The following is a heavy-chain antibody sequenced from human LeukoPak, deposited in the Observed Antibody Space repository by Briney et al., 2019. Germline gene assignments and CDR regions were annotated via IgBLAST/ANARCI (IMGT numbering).Heavy chain of an antibody. CDR3: AHRKNYYDSSVFDN. D-gene: IGHD3-22*01. CDR1: GFSLNTRGVG. V-gene: IGHV2-5*05. J-gene: IGHJ4*02. Sequence: ESGPTLVNPTQTLTLTCTFSGFSLNTRGVGVGWIRQPPGRALKWLALIYWDDDRRYGPSLKSRLTITKDTSRNQVVLTMTNMDPVDTATYFCAHRKNYYDSSVFDNWGQGTLVTVSS. CDR2: IYWDDDR.